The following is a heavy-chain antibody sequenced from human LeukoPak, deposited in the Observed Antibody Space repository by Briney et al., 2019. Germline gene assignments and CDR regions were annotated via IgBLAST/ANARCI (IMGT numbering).Heavy chain of an antibody. CDR2: INPDSGGT. D-gene: IGHD2/OR15-2a*01. J-gene: IGHJ3*01. CDR1: GYTFTGYD. CDR3: ARTFYDTLDSDAFDF. Sequence: ASVKVSSKASGYTFTGYDMHWVRQAPGQGLEWMGLINPDSGGTNNAQKFQGRVTMTRDTSISTAYMELSRLRSDDTDVYYCARTFYDTLDSDAFDFWGQGTMVIVSS. V-gene: IGHV1-2*02.